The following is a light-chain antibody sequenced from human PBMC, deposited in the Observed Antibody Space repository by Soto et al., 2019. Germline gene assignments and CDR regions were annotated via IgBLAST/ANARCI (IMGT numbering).Light chain of an antibody. J-gene: IGLJ1*01. CDR1: SSDVGAYTP. CDR2: EVS. Sequence: QSALPQRASVSGSPGQSITISCTGTSSDVGAYTPVSWYQQQPGKAPKLMIYEVSNRASGVSNRFSGSKSTNTASLTISGLQADDEAHYYSTSYTSDNRNHVFGTGTKVTVL. CDR3: TSYTSDNRNHV. V-gene: IGLV2-14*01.